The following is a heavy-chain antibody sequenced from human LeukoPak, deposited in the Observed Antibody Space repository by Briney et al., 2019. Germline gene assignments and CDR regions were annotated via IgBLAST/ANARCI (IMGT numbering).Heavy chain of an antibody. J-gene: IGHJ4*02. CDR3: VTFYETY. D-gene: IGHD2/OR15-2a*01. V-gene: IGHV3-74*01. CDR1: GTYW. CDR2: INSDGSWT. Sequence: PGGSLRLSCAVSGTYWIHWVRQAPGKGLVWVSHINSDGSWTGYADSVKGRFTISKDNAKNTVSLQMNNLRAEDTAVYYCVTFYETYWGRGTLVTVSS.